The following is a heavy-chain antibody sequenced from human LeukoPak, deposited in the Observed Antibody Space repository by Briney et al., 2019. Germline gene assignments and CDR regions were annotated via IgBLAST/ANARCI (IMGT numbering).Heavy chain of an antibody. CDR2: ISYTGTYI. V-gene: IGHV3-21*04. J-gene: IGHJ4*02. CDR1: AFSLNAYN. CDR3: VRDRGTYRPIDY. D-gene: IGHD1-26*01. Sequence: AGGSLRLSCAASAFSLNAYNMNWVRQAPGKGLEWVSSISYTGTYIYYADSVKGRFTISRDNAQNSLYLQMNSLRAEDTAIYYCVRDRGTYRPIDYWGQGTLVTVSS.